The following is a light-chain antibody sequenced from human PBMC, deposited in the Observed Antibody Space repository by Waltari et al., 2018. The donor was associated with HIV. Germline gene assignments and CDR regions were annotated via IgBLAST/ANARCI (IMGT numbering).Light chain of an antibody. CDR3: AALDDRMSGYVV. J-gene: IGLJ2*01. CDR1: MSNIGTTS. CDR2: SKD. V-gene: IGLV1-44*01. Sequence: QSGLTQPPSASGAPGQRVIISCSGSMSNIGTTSVNWYQQLPGTAPKLLIYSKDQRPSGVPDRFSGSKSGTSASLAISGLQSEDEATYYCAALDDRMSGYVVFGGGTKLTVL.